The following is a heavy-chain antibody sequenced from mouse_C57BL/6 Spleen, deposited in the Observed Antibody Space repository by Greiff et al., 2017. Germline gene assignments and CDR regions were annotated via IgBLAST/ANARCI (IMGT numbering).Heavy chain of an antibody. CDR3: ARSTVPLMDY. CDR1: GYAFSSYW. D-gene: IGHD1-1*01. CDR2: IYPGDGDT. J-gene: IGHJ4*01. Sequence: VQLQQSGAELVKPGASVKISCKASGYAFSSYWMHWVKQRPGKGLEWIGQIYPGDGDTNYNGKFKGKATLTADKSSSTAYMQLSSLTSEDSAVYYCARSTVPLMDYWGQGTSVTVSS. V-gene: IGHV1-80*01.